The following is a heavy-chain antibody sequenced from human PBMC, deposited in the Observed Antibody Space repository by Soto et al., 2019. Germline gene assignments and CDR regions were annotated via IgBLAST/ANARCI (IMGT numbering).Heavy chain of an antibody. D-gene: IGHD6-13*01. CDR2: ISSSSSTI. J-gene: IGHJ3*02. V-gene: IGHV3-48*01. CDR1: GFTFSSYS. CDR3: ARGINRELQLVYVFDI. Sequence: EVQLVESGGGLVQPGGSLRLSCAASGFTFSSYSMNWVRQAPGKGLEWVSYISSSSSTIYYADSVKGRFTISRDNAKNSLYLQLNRLRVEDTAVYYCARGINRELQLVYVFDIWGQGTMVTVS.